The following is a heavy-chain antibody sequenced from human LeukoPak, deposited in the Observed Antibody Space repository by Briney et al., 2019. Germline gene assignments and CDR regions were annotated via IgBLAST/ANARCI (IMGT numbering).Heavy chain of an antibody. J-gene: IGHJ4*02. CDR1: GYTFTDFG. D-gene: IGHD2-2*01. Sequence: RRASVKVSCKTSGYTFTDFGISWVRQAPGQELEWIGWVSAYNGNTNYAQRLQGRVSMTTDTSTSTAYMELRSLRSDDTAVYYCAREGDTGGNIVVVPAAPNYDYWGQGTLVTVSS. V-gene: IGHV1-18*01. CDR2: VSAYNGNT. CDR3: AREGDTGGNIVVVPAAPNYDY.